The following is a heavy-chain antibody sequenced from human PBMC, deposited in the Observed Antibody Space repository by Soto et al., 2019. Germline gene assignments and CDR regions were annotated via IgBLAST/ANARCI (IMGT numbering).Heavy chain of an antibody. CDR3: AKDPYCSGGSCYVGWFDP. J-gene: IGHJ5*02. D-gene: IGHD2-15*01. Sequence: EVQLLESGGGLVQPGGSLRLSRAASGFTFSSYAMSWVRQAPGKGLEWVSAISGSGGSTYYADSVKGRFTISRDNSKNTLYLQMNSLRAEDTAVYYCAKDPYCSGGSCYVGWFDPWGQGTLVTVSS. V-gene: IGHV3-23*01. CDR2: ISGSGGST. CDR1: GFTFSSYA.